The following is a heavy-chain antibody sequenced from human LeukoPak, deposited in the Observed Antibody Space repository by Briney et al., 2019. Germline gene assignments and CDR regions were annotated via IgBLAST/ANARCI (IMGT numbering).Heavy chain of an antibody. J-gene: IGHJ3*02. D-gene: IGHD2-21*02. CDR2: INAGNGNT. Sequence: ASVKVSCKASGYTYTSYAMHWVRQAPGQRLEWMGWINAGNGNTKYSQKFQGRVTITRDTSASTAYMELSSLRSEDTAVYYCTFVVVTAIVAFDTWGQGTMVTVSS. CDR3: TFVVVTAIVAFDT. V-gene: IGHV1-3*01. CDR1: GYTYTSYA.